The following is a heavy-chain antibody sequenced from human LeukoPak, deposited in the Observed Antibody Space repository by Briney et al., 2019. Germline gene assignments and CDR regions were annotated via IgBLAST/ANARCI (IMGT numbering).Heavy chain of an antibody. CDR1: GGSLSSYY. D-gene: IGHD6-13*01. V-gene: IGHV4-59*08. CDR3: ARQGDSSSGYRESWVDP. J-gene: IGHJ5*02. Sequence: SETLSLTCTVSGGSLSSYYWSWIRPPSGKGLEWRGYLYYRGSPTYNPQLKRRVTMSVYTSKNQFSLKLRSVTGADTAVYYCARQGDSSSGYRESWVDPWGQGTLVTVSS. CDR2: LYYRGSP.